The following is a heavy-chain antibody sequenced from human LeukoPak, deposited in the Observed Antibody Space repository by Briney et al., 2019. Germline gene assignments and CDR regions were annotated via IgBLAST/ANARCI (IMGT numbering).Heavy chain of an antibody. CDR1: GFTFSSYG. J-gene: IGHJ4*02. CDR3: AKTPRDHYDFWSGYYTTESID. CDR2: IRYDGSNK. Sequence: GGSLRLSCAASGFTFSSYGMHWVRQAPGKGLEWVAFIRYDGSNKYYADSVKGRFTISRDNSKNTLYLQMNRLRAEDTAVYYCAKTPRDHYDFWSGYYTTESIDWGQGTLVTVSS. D-gene: IGHD3-3*01. V-gene: IGHV3-30*02.